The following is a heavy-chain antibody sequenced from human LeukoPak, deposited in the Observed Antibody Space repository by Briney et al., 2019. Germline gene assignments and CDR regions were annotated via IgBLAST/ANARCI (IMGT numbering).Heavy chain of an antibody. Sequence: GESLQISCKASGYSFTSYWIGWVRHLPGKGLEWMGIIDPNDSETRYTPSFQGQVTISVDKSLTTAYLQWNSLKASDTAMYYCARQTAMGRSGDYWGQGTLVTVSS. D-gene: IGHD7-27*01. J-gene: IGHJ4*02. CDR2: IDPNDSET. CDR3: ARQTAMGRSGDY. CDR1: GYSFTSYW. V-gene: IGHV5-51*01.